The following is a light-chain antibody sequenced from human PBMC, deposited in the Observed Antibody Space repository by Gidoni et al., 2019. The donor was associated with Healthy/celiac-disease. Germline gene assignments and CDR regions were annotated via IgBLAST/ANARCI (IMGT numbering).Light chain of an antibody. Sequence: DIQMTQSPSSLSASVGDRVTITWRASQGISNYLAWYQQKPGKAPKSLIYAASMLQSGVPSKCSSSGSATDITLTISSLQPEVFATYYCQHYNSYPRTFGRGTKVEIK. V-gene: IGKV1-16*02. CDR2: AAS. CDR3: QHYNSYPRT. J-gene: IGKJ1*01. CDR1: QGISNY.